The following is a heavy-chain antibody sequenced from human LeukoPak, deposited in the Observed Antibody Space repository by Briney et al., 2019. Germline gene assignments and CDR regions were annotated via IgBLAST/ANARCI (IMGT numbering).Heavy chain of an antibody. D-gene: IGHD1-1*01. V-gene: IGHV3-7*01. CDR3: ARGNEYTRPFDY. J-gene: IGHJ4*02. CDR1: GFTFSDYW. Sequence: GGSLRLSCAASGFTFSDYWMSWVHQAPGNGLEWVANIRQDGNEKYYVDSVKGRFTISRDNAKNSLYLQMNSLRAEDTAVYYCARGNEYTRPFDYWGQGTLVTVSS. CDR2: IRQDGNEK.